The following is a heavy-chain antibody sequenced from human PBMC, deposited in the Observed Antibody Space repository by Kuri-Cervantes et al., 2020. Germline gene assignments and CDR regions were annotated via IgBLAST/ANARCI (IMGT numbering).Heavy chain of an antibody. Sequence: LTCAASGFTFSSYAMHWVRQAPGKGLEWVAVISYDGSNKYYADSVKGRFTISRDNAKNSLYLQMNSLRAEDTAVYFCARENGDFWSGYMSYYLDVWGKGTTVTVSS. CDR1: GFTFSSYA. CDR3: ARENGDFWSGYMSYYLDV. V-gene: IGHV3-30*07. D-gene: IGHD3-3*01. J-gene: IGHJ6*03. CDR2: ISYDGSNK.